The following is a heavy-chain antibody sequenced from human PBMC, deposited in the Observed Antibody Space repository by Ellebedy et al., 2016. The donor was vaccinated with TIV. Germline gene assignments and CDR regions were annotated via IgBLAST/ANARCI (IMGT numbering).Heavy chain of an antibody. Sequence: AASVKVSCKASGYTFTSYDINWVRQATGQGLEWMGWMNPNSGNTGYAQKFQGRVTITADESTSTAYMELSSLRSEDTAVYYCASGALSGGSWLHYFDYWGQGTLVTVSS. J-gene: IGHJ4*02. V-gene: IGHV1-8*03. CDR1: GYTFTSYD. CDR2: MNPNSGNT. D-gene: IGHD2-15*01. CDR3: ASGALSGGSWLHYFDY.